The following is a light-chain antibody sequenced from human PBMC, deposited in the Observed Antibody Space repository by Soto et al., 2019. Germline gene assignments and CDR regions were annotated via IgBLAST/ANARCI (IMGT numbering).Light chain of an antibody. J-gene: IGKJ5*01. CDR3: VQTTRGLT. Sequence: IVMTQTPLSLSVTPGQPASISCESSQSLLHSDGKTYLYWYLQKPGQPPQLLIYEVSNRFSGXPXXFSASGSGTDFTLKISLVEADDVGVYYCVQTTRGLTFGQGTRLEIE. CDR1: QSLLHSDGKTY. CDR2: EVS. V-gene: IGKV2D-29*01.